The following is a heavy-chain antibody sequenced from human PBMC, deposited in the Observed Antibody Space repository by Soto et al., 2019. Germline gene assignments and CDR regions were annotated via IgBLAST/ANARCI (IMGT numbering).Heavy chain of an antibody. D-gene: IGHD6-13*01. CDR2: ISGSAGNT. V-gene: IGHV3-23*01. CDR1: GFTFSDHG. J-gene: IGHJ4*02. Sequence: EVQLLESGGGLVQPGGSLRLSCAASGFTFSDHGMNWVRQAPGKGLEWVAAISGSAGNTYYADSVKGRFSTSRDNSKSTLYLDMNTLRVEDTAIYYCAKTFGSNWLPEYWGQGTLVTVSS. CDR3: AKTFGSNWLPEY.